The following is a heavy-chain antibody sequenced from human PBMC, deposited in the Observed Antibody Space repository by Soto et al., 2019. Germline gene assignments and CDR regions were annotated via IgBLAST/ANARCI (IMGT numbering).Heavy chain of an antibody. D-gene: IGHD5-18*01. V-gene: IGHV1-18*01. CDR3: ARCIQGYYDSGMDV. J-gene: IGHJ6*02. CDR2: INGDYGNT. CDR1: GYTFSSHS. Sequence: QAQLVQSGAEVKKPGASVKVSCKASGYTFSSHSISWVRQAPGQGLEWMGRINGDYGNTKYAQKFRGRVTMTTDTSTTTVYMELTNLRSDDTAVYYCARCIQGYYDSGMDVWGQGTPVTVSS.